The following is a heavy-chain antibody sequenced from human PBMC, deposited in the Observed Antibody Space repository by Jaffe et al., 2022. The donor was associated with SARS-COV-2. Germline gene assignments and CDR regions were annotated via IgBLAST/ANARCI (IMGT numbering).Heavy chain of an antibody. CDR2: IYYSGST. Sequence: QVQLQESGPGLVKPSETLSLTCTVSGGSISSYYWSWIRQPPGKGLEWIGYIYYSGSTNYNPSLKSRVTISVDTSKNQFSLKLSSVTAADTAVYYCARLVYDFWSGPGAGFDYWGQGTLVTVSS. CDR3: ARLVYDFWSGPGAGFDY. D-gene: IGHD3-3*01. J-gene: IGHJ4*02. CDR1: GGSISSYY. V-gene: IGHV4-59*01.